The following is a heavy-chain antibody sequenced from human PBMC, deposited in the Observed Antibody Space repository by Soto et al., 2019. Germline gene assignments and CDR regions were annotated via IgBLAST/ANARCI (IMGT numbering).Heavy chain of an antibody. CDR2: IYYSGST. D-gene: IGHD3-10*01. J-gene: IGHJ3*02. CDR1: GGSISSGGYY. V-gene: IGHV4-31*03. Sequence: QVQLQESGPGLVKPSQTQSLTCTVSGGSISSGGYYWSWIRQHPGKGLEWIGYIYYSGSTYYNPSLKSRVTISVDTSKNQFSLKLSSVTAADTAVYYCGFGRFPSPVFDIWGQGTMVTVSS. CDR3: GFGRFPSPVFDI.